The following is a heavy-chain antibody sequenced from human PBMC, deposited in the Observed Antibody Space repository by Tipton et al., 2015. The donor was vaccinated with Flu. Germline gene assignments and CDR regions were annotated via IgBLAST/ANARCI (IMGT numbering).Heavy chain of an antibody. CDR2: IYTSGST. V-gene: IGHV4-4*07. Sequence: GLVKPSETLSLTCTVSGGSISRYYWSWIRQPAGKGLEWIGRIYTSGSTNYNPSLKSRVTISLDTSKNQFSLKLSSVTAADTAGYYCARYTSSWDPPRDWGQGTLVTVSS. CDR1: GGSISRYY. CDR3: ARYTSSWDPPRD. D-gene: IGHD6-13*01. J-gene: IGHJ1*01.